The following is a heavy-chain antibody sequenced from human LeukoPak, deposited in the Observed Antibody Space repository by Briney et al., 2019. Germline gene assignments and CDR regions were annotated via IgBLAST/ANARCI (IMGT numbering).Heavy chain of an antibody. Sequence: GGSLRLSCAASGFPVNKYEMHWVRQAPGKGLEWVSYIDAGATSTTSADSVWGRFTLSRDHAQNSVHLQMNSRRDEDTAVYYCVRGRLLRSTKYFDYWGQGALVTVSS. J-gene: IGHJ4*02. V-gene: IGHV3-48*03. D-gene: IGHD2-21*02. CDR1: GFPVNKYE. CDR2: IDAGATST. CDR3: VRGRLLRSTKYFDY.